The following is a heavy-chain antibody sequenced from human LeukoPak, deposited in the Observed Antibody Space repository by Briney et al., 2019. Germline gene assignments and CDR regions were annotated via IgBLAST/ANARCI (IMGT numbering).Heavy chain of an antibody. V-gene: IGHV3-33*01. J-gene: IGHJ4*02. CDR2: IWSDGSYE. Sequence: GGSLRLSCAASGFTFSHYGMHWVRQAPGKGLEWVAVIWSDGSYEYYADPVKGRFTICRDNSKNTLYLQMNSLRAEDTAVYFCARNLFGSGWFYFDYWGQGTLVTVSS. CDR3: ARNLFGSGWFYFDY. CDR1: GFTFSHYG. D-gene: IGHD6-19*01.